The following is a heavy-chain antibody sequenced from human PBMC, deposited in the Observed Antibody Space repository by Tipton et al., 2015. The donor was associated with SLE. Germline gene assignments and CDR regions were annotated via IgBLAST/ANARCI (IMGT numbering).Heavy chain of an antibody. V-gene: IGHV4-61*02. J-gene: IGHJ5*02. D-gene: IGHD1-26*01. Sequence: LRLSCTVSGGSISSGTHYWTWIRQPAGKGLEWIGRVYTFGSTKYNPSLKSRVTISLDTSRNQFSLKLSSVTAADTAVYYCARVGGNSRGWFDPWGQGTLVTVSS. CDR3: ARVGGNSRGWFDP. CDR1: GGSISSGTHY. CDR2: VYTFGST.